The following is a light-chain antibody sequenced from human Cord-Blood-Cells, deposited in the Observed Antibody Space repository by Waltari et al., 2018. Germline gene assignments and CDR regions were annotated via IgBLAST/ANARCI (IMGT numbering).Light chain of an antibody. CDR1: QSVCSSY. V-gene: IGKV3-20*01. J-gene: IGKJ5*01. CDR3: QQYGSSPIT. CDR2: GAS. Sequence: EIVLTQSPGTPSLSPGERATLSCRASQSVCSSYLAWCRRKPGQAPRLLSYGASSRATGIPDRLSGSESGPDFTLTSSRLEPEDFAVYYCQQYGSSPITFGQGTRLENK.